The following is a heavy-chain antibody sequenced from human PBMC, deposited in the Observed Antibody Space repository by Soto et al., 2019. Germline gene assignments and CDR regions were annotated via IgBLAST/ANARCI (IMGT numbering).Heavy chain of an antibody. V-gene: IGHV1-18*01. CDR2: ISAYNGNT. Sequence: ASVKVSCKASGYTFASYGISWVRQAPGQGLEWMGWISAYNGNTNYAQKLQGRVTMTTDTSTSTAYMELRSLRSDDTAVYYCARPYYYDSSGYYSPYYYYGMDVWAKGPRSPSP. CDR3: ARPYYYDSSGYYSPYYYYGMDV. J-gene: IGHJ6*02. D-gene: IGHD3-22*01. CDR1: GYTFASYG.